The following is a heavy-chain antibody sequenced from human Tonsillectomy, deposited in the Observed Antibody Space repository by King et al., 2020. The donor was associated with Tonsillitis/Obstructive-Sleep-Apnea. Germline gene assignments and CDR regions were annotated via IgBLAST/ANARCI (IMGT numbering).Heavy chain of an antibody. D-gene: IGHD3-16*01. CDR3: ARGERDYVWGTYYYYYMDV. CDR1: EFTFSSYA. CDR2: ISSNGGNT. Sequence: VQLVESGGGLVQPGGSLRLSCAASEFTFSSYAMHWVRQAPGKGLEYVSAISSNGGNTYYANSVKGRFTISRDNSKNTLSLQMGSLRAEDMAVYYCARGERDYVWGTYYYYYMDVWGKGTTVTVSS. J-gene: IGHJ6*03. V-gene: IGHV3-64*01.